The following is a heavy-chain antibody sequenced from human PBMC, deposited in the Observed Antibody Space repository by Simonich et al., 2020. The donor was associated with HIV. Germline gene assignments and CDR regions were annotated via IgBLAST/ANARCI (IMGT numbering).Heavy chain of an antibody. D-gene: IGHD3-3*01. Sequence: EVQLVESGGGLVQPGGSLRLSGAASGFILSIYWVTWVRQTPGKGCEWVANIRQNGSGKYYMDSVRGRFINSRDNAKNSLYLQMNTLRAEDTAVYYCARGWDGSSSSLDDYWGQGTLVTVSS. J-gene: IGHJ4*02. CDR1: GFILSIYW. CDR2: IRQNGSGK. V-gene: IGHV3-7*01. CDR3: ARGWDGSSSSLDDY.